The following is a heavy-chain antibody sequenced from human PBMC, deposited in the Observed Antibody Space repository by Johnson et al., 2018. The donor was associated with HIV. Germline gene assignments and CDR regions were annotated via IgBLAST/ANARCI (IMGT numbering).Heavy chain of an antibody. CDR2: ISYDGSNK. J-gene: IGHJ3*02. Sequence: QVQLVESGGGLVQPGGSLRLSCAASGFTFSSYDMHWVRQAPGKGLEWVAVISYDGSNKYYEDSVKGRFTISRDNSKNTLYLQMNSLRAEDTAVYYCAKDRAFDIWGQGTMVTVSS. CDR3: AKDRAFDI. CDR1: GFTFSSYD. V-gene: IGHV3-30*18.